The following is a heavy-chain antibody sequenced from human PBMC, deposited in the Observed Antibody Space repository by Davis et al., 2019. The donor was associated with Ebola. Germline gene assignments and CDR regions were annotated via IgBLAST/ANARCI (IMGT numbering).Heavy chain of an antibody. J-gene: IGHJ3*02. V-gene: IGHV1-2*02. CDR3: TTGVYGGYAFDI. D-gene: IGHD4-23*01. Sequence: ASVKVSCKASGYTFTSYDINWVRQATGQGLEWMGWMNPNSGATIYAQRFQGRVTMTRDTSINTAYMELRRLRSDDTALYYCTTGVYGGYAFDIWGLGTLVTVSS. CDR2: MNPNSGAT. CDR1: GYTFTSYD.